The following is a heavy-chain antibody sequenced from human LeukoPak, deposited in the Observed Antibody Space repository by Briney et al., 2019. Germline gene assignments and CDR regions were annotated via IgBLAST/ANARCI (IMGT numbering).Heavy chain of an antibody. J-gene: IGHJ4*02. V-gene: IGHV1-18*04. CDR3: ARVRGTALTAYPGYFDY. CDR1: GYTFTSYG. D-gene: IGHD2-21*02. Sequence: ASVKVSCKVSGYTFTSYGISWVRQAPGQGLEWLGWISIYTGNIKYGEKFQGRATMTRDTSTSTAYMEVRSLTSDDTAVYYCARVRGTALTAYPGYFDYWGQGTLVTVSS. CDR2: ISIYTGNI.